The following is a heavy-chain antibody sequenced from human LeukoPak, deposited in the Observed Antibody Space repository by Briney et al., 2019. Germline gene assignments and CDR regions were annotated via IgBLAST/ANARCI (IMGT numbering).Heavy chain of an antibody. J-gene: IGHJ5*02. CDR3: ARDFGVIRRS. Sequence: PGGSLRLSCAASGFSVRDYAMHWVRQAPGKGLEWVAVMSYEETYKNYAEAVKGRFTISRDDSKNTLFLQMSSLRPEDTAVYYCARDFGVIRRSWGRGTLVSVSS. V-gene: IGHV3-30-3*01. CDR1: GFSVRDYA. D-gene: IGHD3-3*01. CDR2: MSYEETYK.